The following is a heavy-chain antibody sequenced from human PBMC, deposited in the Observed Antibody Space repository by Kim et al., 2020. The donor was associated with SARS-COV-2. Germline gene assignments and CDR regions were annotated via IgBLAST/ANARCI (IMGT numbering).Heavy chain of an antibody. V-gene: IGHV3-48*03. J-gene: IGHJ4*02. Sequence: GGSLRLSCAASGFTFSSYEMNWVRQAPGKGLEWVSYIIGRGTTIYYADSVRGRFTISRDNDKNSLYLQMNSLRAEDTAVYYCARGPNYSPFDYWGQGTL. D-gene: IGHD4-4*01. CDR2: IIGRGTTI. CDR3: ARGPNYSPFDY. CDR1: GFTFSSYE.